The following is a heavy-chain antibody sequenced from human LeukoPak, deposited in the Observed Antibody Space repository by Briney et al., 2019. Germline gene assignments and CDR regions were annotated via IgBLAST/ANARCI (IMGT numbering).Heavy chain of an antibody. CDR1: GFTFSSYA. CDR3: ARKRGYSGYEIDY. D-gene: IGHD5-12*01. J-gene: IGHJ4*02. V-gene: IGHV3-23*01. CDR2: ISGSGGST. Sequence: GGSLRLSCAASGFTFSSYAMSWVRQAPGKGLEWVSAISGSGGSTYYADSVKGRFTISRDNSKNTLYLQMNSLRAEDTAVYYCARKRGYSGYEIDYWGQGTLVTVSS.